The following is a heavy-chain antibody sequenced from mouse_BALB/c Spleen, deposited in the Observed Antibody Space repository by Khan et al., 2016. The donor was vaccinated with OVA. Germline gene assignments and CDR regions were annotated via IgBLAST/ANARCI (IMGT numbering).Heavy chain of an antibody. V-gene: IGHV5-6*01. CDR2: ISTSGSYT. CDR1: GFTFSSYG. CDR3: ARCLYGSSYDYYAMDY. Sequence: EVELVESGGDLVKPGGSLKLSCAASGFTFSSYGMSWVRQTPDKRLEWVAIISTSGSYTYYPDSVKGRFPISRDNAKNTLYLQMSSLKSEDTAMYYCARCLYGSSYDYYAMDYWGQGTSVTVSS. J-gene: IGHJ4*01. D-gene: IGHD1-1*01.